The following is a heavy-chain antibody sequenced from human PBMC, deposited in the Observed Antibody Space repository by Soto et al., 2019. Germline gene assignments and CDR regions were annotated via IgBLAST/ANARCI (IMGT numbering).Heavy chain of an antibody. CDR1: GFTFSSYD. J-gene: IGHJ6*04. D-gene: IGHD2-15*01. Sequence: EVQLVESGGGLVQPGGSLRLSCAASGFTFSSYDMHWVRQATGKGLEWVSAIGTAGYPYYPGAVKGRFTISRENANNSLYLQMNSLRAGDTAVYSCASDWRDCSGGSCYYGMDFWGRGSTVTVSS. V-gene: IGHV3-13*05. CDR2: IGTAGYP. CDR3: ASDWRDCSGGSCYYGMDF.